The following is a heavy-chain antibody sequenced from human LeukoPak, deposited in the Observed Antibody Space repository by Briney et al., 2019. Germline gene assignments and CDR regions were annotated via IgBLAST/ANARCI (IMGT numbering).Heavy chain of an antibody. J-gene: IGHJ5*02. V-gene: IGHV4-34*01. CDR2: INHSGST. Sequence: SETLSLTCAVYGGSFSGYYWSWIRQPPGKRLEWIGEINHSGSTNYNPSLKSRVTISVDTSKNQFSLKLSSVTAADTAVYYCARVGVDRYCSGGSCYSGVWFDLWGQGTLVTVSS. D-gene: IGHD2-15*01. CDR3: ARVGVDRYCSGGSCYSGVWFDL. CDR1: GGSFSGYY.